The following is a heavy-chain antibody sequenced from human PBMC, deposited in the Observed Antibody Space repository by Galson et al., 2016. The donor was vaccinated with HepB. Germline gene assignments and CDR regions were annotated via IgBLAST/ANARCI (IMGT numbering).Heavy chain of an antibody. CDR1: GFSLTSSGVG. CDR2: IYWDGDK. Sequence: PALVKPTQTVTLTCTFSGFSLTSSGVGVGWIRQPPGKALEWLALIYWDGDKRYSPSLRSRLTITKDTSKNQVVLIMTNMDPVDTATYYCALRPQYCSGGNCWAYSAFQMWGQGTRVAVSS. J-gene: IGHJ3*02. CDR3: ALRPQYCSGGNCWAYSAFQM. V-gene: IGHV2-5*02. D-gene: IGHD2-15*01.